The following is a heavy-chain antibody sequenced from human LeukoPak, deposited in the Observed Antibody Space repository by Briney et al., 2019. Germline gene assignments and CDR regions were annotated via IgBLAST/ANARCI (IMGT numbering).Heavy chain of an antibody. Sequence: PGGSLRLSCAASGFTFSSYAMSWVRQAPGKGLEWVSAISGSGGSTYYADSVKGRFTISRDNSKNTLYLQMNSLRAEDTAVYYCAKDDYSSSSGNWFDPWGQGTLVTVSS. CDR2: ISGSGGST. CDR1: GFTFSSYA. CDR3: AKDDYSSSSGNWFDP. J-gene: IGHJ5*02. D-gene: IGHD6-6*01. V-gene: IGHV3-23*01.